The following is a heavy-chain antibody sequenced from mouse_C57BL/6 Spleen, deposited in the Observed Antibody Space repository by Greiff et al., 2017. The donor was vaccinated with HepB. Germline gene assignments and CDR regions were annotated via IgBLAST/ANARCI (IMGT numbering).Heavy chain of an antibody. CDR3: CRGGGAAQVLYYYAMDY. V-gene: IGHV5-4*03. D-gene: IGHD3-2*02. Sequence: EVKLVESGGGLVKPGGSLKLSCAASGFTFSSYAMSWVRQTPEKRLEWVATISDGGSYTYYPDNVKGRFTISRDNAKNNLYLQKSHLKSEDTAMYYCCRGGGAAQVLYYYAMDYWGQGTSVTVSS. CDR2: ISDGGSYT. CDR1: GFTFSSYA. J-gene: IGHJ4*01.